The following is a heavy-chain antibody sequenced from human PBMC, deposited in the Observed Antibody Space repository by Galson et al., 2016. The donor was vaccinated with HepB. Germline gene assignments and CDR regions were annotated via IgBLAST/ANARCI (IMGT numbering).Heavy chain of an antibody. Sequence: SETLSLTCTVSGGSISSSSYYWGWIRQPPGKGLEWIGNIYYSGSTYYNPSLKSRVTISVDTSKNQFSLKLTSVTAADTAVYYCARTRISLYGSGSYDYWGQGTLVTVSS. CDR3: ARTRISLYGSGSYDY. CDR1: GGSISSSSYY. J-gene: IGHJ4*02. CDR2: IYYSGST. D-gene: IGHD3-10*01. V-gene: IGHV4-39*01.